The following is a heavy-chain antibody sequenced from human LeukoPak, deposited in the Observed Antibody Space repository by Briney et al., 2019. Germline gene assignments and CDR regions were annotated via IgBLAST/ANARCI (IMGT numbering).Heavy chain of an antibody. CDR1: GGSISSSSYY. CDR2: IYDSGST. Sequence: SETLSLTCTVSGGSISSSSYYWGWIRQPPGKGLAWIGSIYDSGSTYYNPSLKSRVTISVDTSKNQFSLKLSSVTAEDTAVYYCARLMGKEYCSSTSCYKGQTGYWGQGTLVTVSS. CDR3: ARLMGKEYCSSTSCYKGQTGY. D-gene: IGHD2-2*02. J-gene: IGHJ4*02. V-gene: IGHV4-39*01.